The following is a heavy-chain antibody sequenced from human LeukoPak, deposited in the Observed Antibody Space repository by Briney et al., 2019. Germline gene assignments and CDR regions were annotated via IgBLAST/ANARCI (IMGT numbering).Heavy chain of an antibody. D-gene: IGHD3-22*01. V-gene: IGHV1-2*02. CDR1: GYTFTGYY. CDR2: INPNSGGT. CDR3: ARDREYYYYDSSGYYFDY. Sequence: GASVKVSCKASGYTFTGYYMHWVRQAPGQGLEWMGWINPNSGGTNYAQKFQGRVTMTRDTSISTAYMELSRLRSDDSAVYYCARDREYYYYDSSGYYFDYWGQGTLVTVSS. J-gene: IGHJ4*02.